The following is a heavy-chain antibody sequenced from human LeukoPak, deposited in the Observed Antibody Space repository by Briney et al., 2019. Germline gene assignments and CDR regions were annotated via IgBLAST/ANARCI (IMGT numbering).Heavy chain of an antibody. CDR3: ARAPGYGAAYYFDY. D-gene: IGHD1-1*01. V-gene: IGHV4-34*01. Sequence: SETLSLTCAVYGGSFSGYYWSWIRQPPGKGLEWIGEINHSGSTNYNPSLKSRVTISVDTSKNQFSLKLSSVTAEDTAVYYCARAPGYGAAYYFDYWGQGTLVTVSS. J-gene: IGHJ4*02. CDR1: GGSFSGYY. CDR2: INHSGST.